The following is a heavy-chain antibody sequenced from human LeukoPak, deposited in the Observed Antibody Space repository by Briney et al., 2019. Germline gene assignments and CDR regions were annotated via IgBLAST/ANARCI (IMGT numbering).Heavy chain of an antibody. CDR1: GFTFSSYA. Sequence: PGGSLKLSCAASGFTFSSYAMSWVRQAPGKGLECVAVISYHESNKYYADSVKGRFTISRDNSKDTLFLQMNSLRAEDTAVYYCARNVESAYYDFGDGMDVWGQGTTVTVSS. D-gene: IGHD3-3*01. CDR2: ISYHESNK. J-gene: IGHJ6*02. V-gene: IGHV3-30-3*01. CDR3: ARNVESAYYDFGDGMDV.